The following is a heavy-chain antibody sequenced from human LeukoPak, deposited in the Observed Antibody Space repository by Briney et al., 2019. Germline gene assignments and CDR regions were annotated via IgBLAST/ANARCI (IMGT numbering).Heavy chain of an antibody. CDR1: GGSISSSSYY. CDR3: ARSRETYYDFWSGYYTIYY. Sequence: SETPSLTCTVSGGSISSSSYYWGWIRQPPGKGLEWIGSIYYSGSTYYNPSLKSRVTISVDTSKNQFSLKLSSVTAADTAVYYCARSRETYYDFWSGYYTIYYWGQGTLVTVSS. V-gene: IGHV4-39*01. D-gene: IGHD3-3*01. CDR2: IYYSGST. J-gene: IGHJ4*02.